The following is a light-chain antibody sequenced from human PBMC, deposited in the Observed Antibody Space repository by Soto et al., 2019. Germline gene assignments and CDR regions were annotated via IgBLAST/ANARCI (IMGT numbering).Light chain of an antibody. CDR3: QHYGIPPLT. J-gene: IGKJ4*01. CDR1: QSVSSSY. CDR2: RAS. Sequence: EIVLTQSPGTLSLSPGERATLSCRASQSVSSSYLAWYQQKPGQAPKVLIYRASSRATGIPDRFSGSGSGTDFTLTISRLEPEDFAVYYCQHYGIPPLTFGGGTKVDI. V-gene: IGKV3-20*01.